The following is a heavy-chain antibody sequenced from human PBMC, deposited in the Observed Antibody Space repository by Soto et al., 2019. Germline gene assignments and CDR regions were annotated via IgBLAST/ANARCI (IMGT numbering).Heavy chain of an antibody. CDR1: GYSFTSYW. V-gene: IGHV5-51*01. J-gene: IGHJ3*02. CDR2: IYPGDSDT. Sequence: GESLKISCKGSGYSFTSYWIGWVRQMPGKGLEWMGIIYPGDSDTRYSPSFQGQVTISADKSISTAYLQWSSLKASDTAMYYCARHLQGEGYRGSSGCDAFDIWGQGTMVTVSS. CDR3: ARHLQGEGYRGSSGCDAFDI. D-gene: IGHD6-19*01.